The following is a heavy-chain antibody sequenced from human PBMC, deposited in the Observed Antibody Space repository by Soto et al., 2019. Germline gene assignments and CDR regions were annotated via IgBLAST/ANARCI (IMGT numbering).Heavy chain of an antibody. D-gene: IGHD6-13*01. CDR1: GFTFTSSA. CDR3: AAGSSSWYDDAFDI. V-gene: IGHV1-58*01. J-gene: IGHJ3*02. CDR2: IVVGSGNT. Sequence: SVKVSCKASGFTFTSSAVQWVRQARGQRLEWIEWIVVGSGNTNYAQKFQERVTITRDMSTSTAYMELSSLRSEDTAAYYCAAGSSSWYDDAFDIWGQGTMVTVSS.